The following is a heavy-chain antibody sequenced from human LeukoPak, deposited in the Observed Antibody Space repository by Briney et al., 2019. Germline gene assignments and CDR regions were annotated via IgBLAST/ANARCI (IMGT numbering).Heavy chain of an antibody. CDR2: ISGSGGST. CDR3: ARGETMVNY. J-gene: IGHJ4*02. CDR1: GFTFSSYA. Sequence: GGSLRLSCAASGFTFSSYAMSWVRQAPGKGLEWVSAISGSGGSTYYADSVKGRFTVSRDNAKNSLYLQMNSLRAEDTAMYYCARGETMVNYWGQGTLVTVSS. V-gene: IGHV3-23*01. D-gene: IGHD4/OR15-4a*01.